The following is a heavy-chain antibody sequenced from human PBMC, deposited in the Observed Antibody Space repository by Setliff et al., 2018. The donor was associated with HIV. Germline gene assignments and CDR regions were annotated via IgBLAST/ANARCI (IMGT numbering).Heavy chain of an antibody. J-gene: IGHJ3*02. CDR1: GFTFSTYA. CDR2: ISHDGSSK. CDR3: AKQMKSMGPYDGFDI. Sequence: PGGSLRLSCAASGFTFSTYAMHWVRQAPGKGLEWVALISHDGSSKYYGDSVKGRFTISRDNSKNTLYLQMNTLRAEDTAIYYCAKQMKSMGPYDGFDIWGQGTMVTVSS. V-gene: IGHV3-30*07. D-gene: IGHD3-10*01.